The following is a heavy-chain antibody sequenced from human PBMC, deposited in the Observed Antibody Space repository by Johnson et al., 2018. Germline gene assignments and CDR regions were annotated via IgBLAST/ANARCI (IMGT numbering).Heavy chain of an antibody. Sequence: QVQLVQSGGGVVQPGRSLRLSCAASGFTFSSYGMHLVRQAPGKGLEWVAVIWYDGSNKYYADSVKGRCTIPRDNSKNTLYLQMNSLRAEDTAVYYCARARSWGIQLYYYYYGMDVWGQGTTVTVSS. CDR2: IWYDGSNK. J-gene: IGHJ6*02. CDR1: GFTFSSYG. V-gene: IGHV3-33*01. CDR3: ARARSWGIQLYYYYYGMDV. D-gene: IGHD5-18*01.